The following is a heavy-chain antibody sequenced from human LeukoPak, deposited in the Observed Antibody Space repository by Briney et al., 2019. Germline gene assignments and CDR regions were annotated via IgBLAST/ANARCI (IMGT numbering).Heavy chain of an antibody. CDR3: ARIRPVATGLKGYYFDY. J-gene: IGHJ4*02. Sequence: ASVKVSCKTSGYTFSSYEINWVRQATGRGLEWVGWMNPKTGKTAYARNLQGRVTITRDTSISTAYMDLSGLRSEDTAVYYCARIRPVATGLKGYYFDYWGQGTLVTVSS. D-gene: IGHD1-1*01. CDR1: GYTFSSYE. V-gene: IGHV1-8*01. CDR2: MNPKTGKT.